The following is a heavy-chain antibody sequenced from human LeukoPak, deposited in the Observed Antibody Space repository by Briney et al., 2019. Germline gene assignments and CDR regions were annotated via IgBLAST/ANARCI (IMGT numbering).Heavy chain of an antibody. J-gene: IGHJ5*02. CDR3: ARDRDCSSTSCYYNWFDP. CDR1: GGSISSGGYY. V-gene: IGHV4-30-2*01. D-gene: IGHD2-2*01. CDR2: IYHSGST. Sequence: KPSETLSLTCTVSGGSISSGGYYWSWIRQPPGKVLEWIGYIYHSGSTYYNPSLKSRVTISVDRSKNQFSLKLSSVTAADTAVYYCARDRDCSSTSCYYNWFDPWGQGTLVTVSS.